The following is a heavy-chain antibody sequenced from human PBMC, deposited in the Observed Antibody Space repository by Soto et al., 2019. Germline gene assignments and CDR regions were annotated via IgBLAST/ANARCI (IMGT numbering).Heavy chain of an antibody. CDR1: GFTFNSNA. Sequence: EVQLLESGGGLVQPGGSLRLSCAASGFTFNSNAMSWVRQAPGKGLEWISGISGSGCNTYYADSVKGRFTISRDNSKNTLYLQMNSLRAEDTAVYYCAKESGGIGGSFDYWGQGTLVTVSS. J-gene: IGHJ4*02. D-gene: IGHD2-15*01. CDR2: ISGSGCNT. CDR3: AKESGGIGGSFDY. V-gene: IGHV3-23*01.